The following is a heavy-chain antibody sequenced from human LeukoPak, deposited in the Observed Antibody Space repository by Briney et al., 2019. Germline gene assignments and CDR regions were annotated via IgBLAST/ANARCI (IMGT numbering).Heavy chain of an antibody. D-gene: IGHD2-21*02. J-gene: IGHJ4*02. CDR1: GGSISSYY. CDR3: ARGGLVVVTATQYYFDY. CDR2: IYYSGST. Sequence: SETLSLTCTVSGGSISSYYWSWIRQPPGKGLEWIGYIYYSGSTNYNPSLKSRVTISVDTSKNQFSLKLSSVTAADTAVYYGARGGLVVVTATQYYFDYWGQGTLVTVSS. V-gene: IGHV4-59*01.